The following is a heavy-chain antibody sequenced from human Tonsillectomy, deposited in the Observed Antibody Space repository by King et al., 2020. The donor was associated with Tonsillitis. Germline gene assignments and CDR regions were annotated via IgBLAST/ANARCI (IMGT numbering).Heavy chain of an antibody. D-gene: IGHD3-22*01. CDR1: GDSISSYY. Sequence: QLQESGPGLVNPSETLSLTCTVSGDSISSYYWSWIRQPPGKGLEWIGYIYYTGSTNYNPSLKSRVTISVDTSKNQFSLKLSSVTAADTAVYYCARDTYYYDSTGYYPTYFDYWGQGTLVTVSS. CDR2: IYYTGST. J-gene: IGHJ4*02. CDR3: ARDTYYYDSTGYYPTYFDY. V-gene: IGHV4-59*01.